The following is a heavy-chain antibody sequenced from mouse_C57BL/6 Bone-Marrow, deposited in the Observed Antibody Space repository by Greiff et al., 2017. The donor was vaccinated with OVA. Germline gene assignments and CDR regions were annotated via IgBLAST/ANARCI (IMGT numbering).Heavy chain of an antibody. CDR3: VRTAQATFYAMDY. CDR1: GFSFNTYA. J-gene: IGHJ4*01. V-gene: IGHV10-1*01. D-gene: IGHD3-2*02. Sequence: EVQGVESGGGLVQPKGSLKLSCAASGFSFNTYAMNWVRQAPGKGLEWVARIRSKSNNYATYYADSVKDRFTISRDDSESMLYLQMNNLKTEDTAMYYCVRTAQATFYAMDYWGQGTSVTVSS. CDR2: IRSKSNNYAT.